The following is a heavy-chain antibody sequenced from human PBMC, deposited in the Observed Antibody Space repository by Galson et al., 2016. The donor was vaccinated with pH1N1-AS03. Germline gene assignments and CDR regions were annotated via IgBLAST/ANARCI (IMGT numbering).Heavy chain of an antibody. CDR2: IDSDGSST. CDR1: GFTFSSYW. Sequence: SLRLSCAASGFTFSSYWMHWVRQAPGKGLVWVSRIDSDGSSTNYADSVKGRFTISRDNAKNTLYLQMNSLRAEDTAVYYCVWTIAAANLPQSYGFDVWGQGTTVTVSS. CDR3: VWTIAAANLPQSYGFDV. V-gene: IGHV3-74*01. J-gene: IGHJ3*01. D-gene: IGHD6-13*01.